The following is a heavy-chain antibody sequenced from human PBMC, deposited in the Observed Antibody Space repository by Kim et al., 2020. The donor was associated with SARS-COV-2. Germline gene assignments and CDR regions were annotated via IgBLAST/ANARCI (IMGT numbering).Heavy chain of an antibody. CDR2: IYYSGST. CDR1: GGSISSSSYY. J-gene: IGHJ5*02. Sequence: SETLSLTCTVSGGSISSSSYYWGWIRQPPGKGLEWIGSIYYSGSTYYNPSLKSRVTISVDTSKNQFSLKLSSVTAADTAVYYCARNGAYDSSGYYEPGWFDPWGQGTLVTVSS. V-gene: IGHV4-39*07. D-gene: IGHD3-22*01. CDR3: ARNGAYDSSGYYEPGWFDP.